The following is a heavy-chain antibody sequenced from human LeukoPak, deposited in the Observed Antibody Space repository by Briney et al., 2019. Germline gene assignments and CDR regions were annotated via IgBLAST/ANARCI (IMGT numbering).Heavy chain of an antibody. D-gene: IGHD3-16*01. CDR2: ISSSSSTI. V-gene: IGHV3-48*01. Sequence: GGSLRLSCAASGFTFSSYSMNWVRQAPGKGLEWVSYISSSSSTIYYADSVKGRFTISRDNAKNTLYVQMNSLRVDDTAVYYCAKAPRFGDHAAEYFYYYMDVWGKGTTVTVSS. J-gene: IGHJ6*03. CDR3: AKAPRFGDHAAEYFYYYMDV. CDR1: GFTFSSYS.